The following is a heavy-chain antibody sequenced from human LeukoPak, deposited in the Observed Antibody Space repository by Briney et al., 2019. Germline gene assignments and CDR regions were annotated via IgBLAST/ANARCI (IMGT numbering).Heavy chain of an antibody. V-gene: IGHV7-4-1*02. J-gene: IGHJ4*02. CDR2: LNTNTGNP. CDR1: GYAFTSYA. Sequence: ASVKVSCKASGYAFTSYAMNWVRQAPGQVLEWMGWLNTNTGNPTYAQGFTGRFVFSLDTSVSTAYLQISSLKAEDTAVYYCARGYYGSGSYLNYWGQGTLVTVSS. CDR3: ARGYYGSGSYLNY. D-gene: IGHD3-10*01.